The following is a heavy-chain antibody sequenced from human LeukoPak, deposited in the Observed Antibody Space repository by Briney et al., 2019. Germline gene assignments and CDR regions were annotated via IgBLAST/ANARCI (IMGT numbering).Heavy chain of an antibody. CDR1: GYTFTTYS. CDR3: VRHNHMDV. J-gene: IGHJ6*02. CDR2: INPSGGSA. Sequence: ASVKVSCKASGYTFTTYSMHWVRQAPRQGLEWMAIINPSGGSASYTQKFQGRVTMTRGTSTSTVYMELSSLRSEDTAVYYCVRHNHMDVWGQGTTVTVSS. V-gene: IGHV1-46*01.